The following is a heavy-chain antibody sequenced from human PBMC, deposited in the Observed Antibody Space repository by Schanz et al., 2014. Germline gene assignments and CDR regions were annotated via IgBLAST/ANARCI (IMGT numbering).Heavy chain of an antibody. Sequence: QVQLVQSGAEEKKPGSSVTVSCTASGGTFSSSTLTWVRQAPGQGREWMGRIIPILDKTNYAQKFQGRVTMTADKSTSTVYMEVSGLRSEDTAVYYCARETTIITGGAFDVWGQGTMVTVSS. CDR3: ARETTIITGGAFDV. D-gene: IGHD3-9*01. J-gene: IGHJ3*01. CDR1: GGTFSSST. CDR2: IIPILDKT. V-gene: IGHV1-69*08.